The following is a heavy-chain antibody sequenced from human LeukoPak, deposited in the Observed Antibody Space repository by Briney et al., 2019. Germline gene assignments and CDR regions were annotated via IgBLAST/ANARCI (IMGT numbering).Heavy chain of an antibody. D-gene: IGHD2-21*02. CDR3: ARVRGDWNFDY. J-gene: IGHJ4*02. CDR1: GFTFTTYT. Sequence: GGSLRLSCAASGFTFTTYTMNWVRQAPGKGLEYVSSITNSSSYIYYADSVKGRFTVSRDNAKNSLYLQMNSLRAEDTGVYYCARVRGDWNFDYWGQGNLVTVSS. V-gene: IGHV3-21*01. CDR2: ITNSSSYI.